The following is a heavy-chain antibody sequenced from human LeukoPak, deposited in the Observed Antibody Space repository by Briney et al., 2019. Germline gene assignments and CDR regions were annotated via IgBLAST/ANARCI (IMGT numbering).Heavy chain of an antibody. D-gene: IGHD2-15*01. CDR3: ATSYCSGGSCYDNYWYFDL. Sequence: GGSLRLSCAASGFTFNSYAMSWVRQAPGKGLEWVSAISGSGGSTYYADSVKGRFTISRDNSKNTLYLQMNSLRAEDTAVYYCATSYCSGGSCYDNYWYFDLWGRGTLVTVSS. CDR1: GFTFNSYA. J-gene: IGHJ2*01. CDR2: ISGSGGST. V-gene: IGHV3-23*01.